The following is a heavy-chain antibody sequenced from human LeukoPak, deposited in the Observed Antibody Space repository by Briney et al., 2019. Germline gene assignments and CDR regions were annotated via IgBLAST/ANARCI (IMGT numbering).Heavy chain of an antibody. J-gene: IGHJ5*02. CDR2: INHSGRN. CDR3: ARWLRTFDP. CDR1: GGSFSGYY. D-gene: IGHD5-12*01. V-gene: IGHV4-34*01. Sequence: SETLSLTCAVYGGSFSGYYWSWIRQPPGKGLEWIGEINHSGRNNYNPSLKSRVTISVDTSKNQFSLKLSSVTAADTAVYYCARWLRTFDPWGQGTLVTVSS.